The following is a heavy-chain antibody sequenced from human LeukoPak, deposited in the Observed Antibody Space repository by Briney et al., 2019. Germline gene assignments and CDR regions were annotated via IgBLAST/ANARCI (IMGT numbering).Heavy chain of an antibody. Sequence: GSSVKVSCKASGGTFSSYAISWVRQAPGQGLEWIGGIIPIFGTANYAQKFQGRVTITTDESTSTAYMELSSLRSEDTAVYYCARARPNYYDSSGYYYLDYWGQGTLVTVSS. J-gene: IGHJ4*02. D-gene: IGHD3-22*01. CDR1: GGTFSSYA. CDR3: ARARPNYYDSSGYYYLDY. V-gene: IGHV1-69*05. CDR2: IIPIFGTA.